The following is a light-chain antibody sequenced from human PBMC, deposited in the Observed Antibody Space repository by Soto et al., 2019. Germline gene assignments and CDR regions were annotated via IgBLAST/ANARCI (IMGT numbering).Light chain of an antibody. Sequence: EIVMTQSPATLSVSPGGSATLSCRASQHVSSNFAWYRQKPGQAPTLLIYRASTRASGIPARFSGRGSGTGFTLTISRLQSEDFAVYYCQQDNNWPYTVGQGTKLEIK. V-gene: IGKV3-15*01. CDR1: QHVSSN. CDR3: QQDNNWPYT. CDR2: RAS. J-gene: IGKJ2*01.